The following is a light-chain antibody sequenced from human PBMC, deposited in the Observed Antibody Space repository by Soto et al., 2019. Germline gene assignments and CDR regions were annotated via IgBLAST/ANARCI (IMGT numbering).Light chain of an antibody. V-gene: IGKV1-33*01. Sequence: DIQMTQSPSSLSASVGDRVTITCQASQDISNYLNWYQQKPGKAPKILIYDASVLEAGVPSRFRGGGSGTHFTLIISSLQAEDVATYYCQQFDNLPLTFGGGTKVEIK. CDR1: QDISNY. CDR2: DAS. J-gene: IGKJ4*01. CDR3: QQFDNLPLT.